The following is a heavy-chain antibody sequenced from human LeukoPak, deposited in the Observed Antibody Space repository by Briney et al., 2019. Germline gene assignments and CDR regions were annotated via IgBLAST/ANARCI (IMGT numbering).Heavy chain of an antibody. CDR3: AKDQITPLDY. J-gene: IGHJ4*02. Sequence: GSLRLSCAASGFTFSSYAMHWVRQAPGKGLEWVAVISYDGSNKYYADSVKGRFTISRDNSKNTLYLQMNSLRAEDTAVYYCAKDQITPLDYWGQGTLVTVSS. V-gene: IGHV3-30-3*01. CDR2: ISYDGSNK. D-gene: IGHD5-24*01. CDR1: GFTFSSYA.